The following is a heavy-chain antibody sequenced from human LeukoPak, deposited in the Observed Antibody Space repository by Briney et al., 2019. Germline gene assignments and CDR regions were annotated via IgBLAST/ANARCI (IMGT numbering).Heavy chain of an antibody. Sequence: PGGSLRLSCAASGFTFSSYWMNWVRQAPGKGLEWVSGISPGGGPTYYADSVKGRFTISRDDSKNTLYLQMNNLRAEDTAVYYCAKDGAWLRFDDWGQGILVTVSS. V-gene: IGHV3-23*01. CDR2: ISPGGGPT. J-gene: IGHJ4*02. CDR3: AKDGAWLRFDD. CDR1: GFTFSSYW. D-gene: IGHD5-12*01.